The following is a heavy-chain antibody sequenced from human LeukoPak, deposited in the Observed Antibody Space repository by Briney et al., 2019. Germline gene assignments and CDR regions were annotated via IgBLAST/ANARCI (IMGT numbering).Heavy chain of an antibody. J-gene: IGHJ4*02. D-gene: IGHD2-15*01. CDR2: IKQDGSEK. V-gene: IGHV3-7*03. Sequence: PGGSLRLSCAASGFTFSDYYISWVRQAPGKGLEWVANIKQDGSEKYYVDSVKGRFTISRDNAKNSLYLQMNSLRAEDTALYYCAKGGYCSGGSCYIDYWGQGTLVTVSS. CDR3: AKGGYCSGGSCYIDY. CDR1: GFTFSDYY.